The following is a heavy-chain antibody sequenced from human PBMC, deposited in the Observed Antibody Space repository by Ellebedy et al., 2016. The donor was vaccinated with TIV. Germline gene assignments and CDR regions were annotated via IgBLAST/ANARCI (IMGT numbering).Heavy chain of an antibody. CDR3: AKGGFRNWFDP. CDR2: LSASGGST. Sequence: GESLKISCVASGFTFSSYAMSCVRQAPGTGLDWVSSLSASGGSTYYADSVKGRFTISRDTSKNTLYLHMNSLRVEDTAIYYCAKGGFRNWFDPWGQGTLVTVSS. D-gene: IGHD1-14*01. J-gene: IGHJ5*02. CDR1: GFTFSSYA. V-gene: IGHV3-23*01.